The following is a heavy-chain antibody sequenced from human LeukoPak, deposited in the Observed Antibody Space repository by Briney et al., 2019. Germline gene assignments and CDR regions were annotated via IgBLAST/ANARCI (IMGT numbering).Heavy chain of an antibody. CDR2: INAGNGNT. J-gene: IGHJ4*02. Sequence: ASVKVSCKASGYTFTSYAMHWLRQAPGQRLEWMGWINAGNGNTKYSQKFQGRVTITRDTSASTAYMELSSLRSEDTAVYYCARDRPNDILTGYLDYWGRGTLVTVSS. D-gene: IGHD3-9*01. V-gene: IGHV1-3*01. CDR3: ARDRPNDILTGYLDY. CDR1: GYTFTSYA.